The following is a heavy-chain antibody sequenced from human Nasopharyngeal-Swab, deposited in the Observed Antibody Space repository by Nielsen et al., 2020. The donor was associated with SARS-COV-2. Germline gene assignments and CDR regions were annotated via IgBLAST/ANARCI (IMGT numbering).Heavy chain of an antibody. J-gene: IGHJ6*03. CDR3: AKAHCSSTSCYHRGGPMDV. CDR2: IKQDGSEK. Sequence: WIRQPPGKGLEWVANIKQDGSEKYYVDSVKGRFTISRDNAKNSLYLQMNSLRTEDTALYYCAKAHCSSTSCYHRGGPMDVWGKGTTVTVSS. D-gene: IGHD2-2*01. V-gene: IGHV3-7*03.